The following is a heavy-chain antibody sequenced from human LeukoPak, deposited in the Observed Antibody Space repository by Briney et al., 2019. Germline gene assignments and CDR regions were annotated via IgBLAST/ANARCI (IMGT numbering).Heavy chain of an antibody. V-gene: IGHV3-48*04. CDR1: GFTFSSYS. CDR2: ISSSSSTI. Sequence: PGGSLRLSCAASGFTFSSYSMNWVRQAPGKGLEWVSYISSSSSTIYYADSVEGRFTISRDNAKNSLYLQMNSLRVEDTAVYYCANHFARGNHCPPFDYWGQGTLVTVSS. D-gene: IGHD4-23*01. CDR3: ANHFARGNHCPPFDY. J-gene: IGHJ4*02.